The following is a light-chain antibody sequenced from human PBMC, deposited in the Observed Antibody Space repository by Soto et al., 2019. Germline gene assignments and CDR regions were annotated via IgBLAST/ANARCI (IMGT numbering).Light chain of an antibody. CDR2: GAS. Sequence: EIVMTQSPATLSVSPGERATLSCRASQSVSSNLAWYQQKPGQAPRLLIYGASTRATVISAGFSGSGSGTEFTLTISSLQSEDFEVYYCQQYHSWPPTFGQGTKVDIK. CDR1: QSVSSN. CDR3: QQYHSWPPT. J-gene: IGKJ1*01. V-gene: IGKV3-15*01.